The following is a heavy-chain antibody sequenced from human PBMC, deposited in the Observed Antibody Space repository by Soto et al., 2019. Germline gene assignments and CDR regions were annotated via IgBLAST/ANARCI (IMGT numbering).Heavy chain of an antibody. D-gene: IGHD3-10*01. CDR1: GFTFSSYA. CDR3: AKEEAGGEVWFGESLPYYHYGLAV. Sequence: GGSLRLSCAASGFTFSSYAMSWVRQAPGKGLEWVSAISGSGGSTYYADSVKGRFTISRDNSKNTLYLQMNSLRAEDTAVYYCAKEEAGGEVWFGESLPYYHYGLAVRGKGTKVTVSS. J-gene: IGHJ6*04. V-gene: IGHV3-23*01. CDR2: ISGSGGST.